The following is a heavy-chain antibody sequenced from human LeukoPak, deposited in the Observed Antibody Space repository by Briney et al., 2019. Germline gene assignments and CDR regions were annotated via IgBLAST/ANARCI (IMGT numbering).Heavy chain of an antibody. D-gene: IGHD2-2*01. Sequence: SETLSLTCAVYGGSFSGYYWSWIRQPPGKGLEWIGEINHSGSTNYNPSLKSRVTISVDTSKNQFSLKLSSVPAADTAVYYCAGLGYCSSTSCAEWLSYWGQGTLVTVSS. J-gene: IGHJ4*02. CDR3: AGLGYCSSTSCAEWLSY. V-gene: IGHV4-34*01. CDR1: GGSFSGYY. CDR2: INHSGST.